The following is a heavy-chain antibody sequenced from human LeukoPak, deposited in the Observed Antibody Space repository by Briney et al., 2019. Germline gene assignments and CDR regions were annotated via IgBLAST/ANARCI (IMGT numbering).Heavy chain of an antibody. Sequence: SETLSLTCTVSGDFITAYYWSWLRQPPGKGLEWIGYVYYSGSTEYNPSLRSRVTISLEMSKHQFTLNLSSVTAADTAVYYCATNTGTVFDYWGQGALVTVSS. J-gene: IGHJ4*02. CDR1: GDFITAYY. CDR2: VYYSGST. V-gene: IGHV4-59*01. D-gene: IGHD7-27*01. CDR3: ATNTGTVFDY.